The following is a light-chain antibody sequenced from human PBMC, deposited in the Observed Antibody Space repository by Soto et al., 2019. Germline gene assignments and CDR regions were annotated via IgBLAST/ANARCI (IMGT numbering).Light chain of an antibody. CDR2: AVT. J-gene: IGLJ3*02. CDR3: TSYAGSNNWV. V-gene: IGLV2-8*01. Sequence: QSALTQPPSASGSPGQSVTISCTGTSSDVGAYNYVSWYQQHPGKAPKLMIYAVTKRPSGVPDRFSGSKSDNTASLTVSGLQAEDEADYYCTSYAGSNNWVFGGGTKVTVL. CDR1: SSDVGAYNY.